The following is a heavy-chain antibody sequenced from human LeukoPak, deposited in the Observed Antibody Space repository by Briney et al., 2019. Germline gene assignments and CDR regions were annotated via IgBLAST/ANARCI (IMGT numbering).Heavy chain of an antibody. J-gene: IGHJ4*02. V-gene: IGHV3-30*02. D-gene: IGHD3-22*01. Sequence: GGSLRLSCAASGFTFSSYGMHWVRQAPGKGLEWVAFIRYDGSNKYYADSVKGRFTISRDNSKSTLYLQMNSLRAEDTAVYYCAKGRDSSGYLYYWGQGTLVTVSS. CDR2: IRYDGSNK. CDR1: GFTFSSYG. CDR3: AKGRDSSGYLYY.